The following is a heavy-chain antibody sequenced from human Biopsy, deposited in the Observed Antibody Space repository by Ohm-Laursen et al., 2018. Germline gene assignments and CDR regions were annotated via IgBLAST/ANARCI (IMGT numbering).Heavy chain of an antibody. CDR3: ARGMRSSGWPYFDS. CDR1: GDSISSYY. D-gene: IGHD6-19*01. V-gene: IGHV4-59*01. Sequence: SETLSLTCTVSGDSISSYYWSWIRQPPGKGLEWIGYIYYSGSTNYNPSLKNRVTMSVDTSKNQFYLKLYSVTAADTAIYYCARGMRSSGWPYFDSWGQGTLVTVSS. CDR2: IYYSGST. J-gene: IGHJ4*02.